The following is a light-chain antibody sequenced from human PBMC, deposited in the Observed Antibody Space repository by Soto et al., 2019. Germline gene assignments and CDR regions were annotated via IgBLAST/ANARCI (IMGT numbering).Light chain of an antibody. V-gene: IGLV1-40*01. Sequence: QLVLTQPPSVSGAPGQRVTISCTGSSSNIGAGYDLHWYQQLPGTAPKLLIYGNNNRPSGVPDRFSGSKSGTSASLAITGLQAEDEADYSCQSYDSSLSGWVFGGGTKLTVL. CDR3: QSYDSSLSGWV. CDR1: SSNIGAGYD. CDR2: GNN. J-gene: IGLJ3*02.